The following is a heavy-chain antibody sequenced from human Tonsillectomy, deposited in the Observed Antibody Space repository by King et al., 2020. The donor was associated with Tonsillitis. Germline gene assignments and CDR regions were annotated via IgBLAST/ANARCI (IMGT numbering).Heavy chain of an antibody. J-gene: IGHJ6*02. CDR3: ARDLIAVAGMGEEYYSGMDV. CDR1: GFTFSSYG. Sequence: VQLVESGGGVVQPGRSLRLSCAASGFTFSSYGMHWVRQAPGKGLEWVAVISYDGSNKYYADSVKGRFTISRDNSKNTLYLQMNSLRAEDTAVYYCARDLIAVAGMGEEYYSGMDVWGQGTTVTVSS. CDR2: ISYDGSNK. V-gene: IGHV3-33*05. D-gene: IGHD6-19*01.